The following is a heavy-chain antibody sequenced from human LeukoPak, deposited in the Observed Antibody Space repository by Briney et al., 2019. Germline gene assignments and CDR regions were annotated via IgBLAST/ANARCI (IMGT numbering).Heavy chain of an antibody. Sequence: GGSLRLSCAASGFSFSSYTMNWVRQAPGKGLEWVSSISISSSSIYYADSVKGRFTISRDNAKNSLYLQMNSLRAEDTAVYYCGSSYGYWGQGTLVTVSS. CDR3: GSSYGY. V-gene: IGHV3-21*01. D-gene: IGHD6-6*01. CDR1: GFSFSSYT. CDR2: ISISSSSI. J-gene: IGHJ4*02.